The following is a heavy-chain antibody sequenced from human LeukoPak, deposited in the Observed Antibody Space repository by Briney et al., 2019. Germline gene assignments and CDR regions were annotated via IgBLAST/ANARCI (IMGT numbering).Heavy chain of an antibody. CDR1: GFTFSSYT. Sequence: PGGSLRLSCAASGFTFSSYTMSWVRQAPGKGLEWVSTITTSDGNTYYADSVKGRFTISRDNSKNTLYLQMNSLRAEDTAVYYCARDHSDWGQGTLVTVSS. D-gene: IGHD6-13*01. J-gene: IGHJ4*02. CDR2: ITTSDGNT. V-gene: IGHV3-23*01. CDR3: ARDHSD.